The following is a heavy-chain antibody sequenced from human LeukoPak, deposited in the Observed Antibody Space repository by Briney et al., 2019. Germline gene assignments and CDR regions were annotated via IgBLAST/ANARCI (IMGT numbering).Heavy chain of an antibody. CDR3: AIAGHGDYVWYFDY. CDR2: IYSRWST. Sequence: SETLSLTCTVSGGSISFCYWSGIRQPAGKGLEGIGGIYSRWSTNDNPSLKSRVTMSVDTSNNQFSLKLSSVTAADTDVYYCAIAGHGDYVWYFDYWGQGTLVTVSS. J-gene: IGHJ4*02. CDR1: GGSISFCY. D-gene: IGHD4-17*01. V-gene: IGHV4-4*07.